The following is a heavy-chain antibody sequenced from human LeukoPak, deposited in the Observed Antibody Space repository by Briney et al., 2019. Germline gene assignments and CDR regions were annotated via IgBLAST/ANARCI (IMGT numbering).Heavy chain of an antibody. Sequence: GASVKVSCKASGYTFTSYYMHWVRQAPGQGLEWVGIINPSGGSTSYAQKFQGRVTMTRDMSTSTVYMELSSLRSEDTAVYYCARELRIVATIRQGYFDYWGQGTLVTVSS. CDR3: ARELRIVATIRQGYFDY. CDR2: INPSGGST. J-gene: IGHJ4*02. D-gene: IGHD5-12*01. V-gene: IGHV1-46*01. CDR1: GYTFTSYY.